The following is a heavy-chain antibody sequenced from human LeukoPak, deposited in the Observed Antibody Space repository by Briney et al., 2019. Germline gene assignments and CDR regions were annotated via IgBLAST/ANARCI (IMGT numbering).Heavy chain of an antibody. CDR3: ARDTSNPPTYFDY. CDR1: GGSISSGVYY. CDR2: IYYSGST. Sequence: PSETLSLTCTVSGGSISSGVYYWGWIRQPPGNGLEWIGSIYYSGSTYYNPSLKSRVTISVDTSKNQFSLKLSSVTAADTAVYYCARDTSNPPTYFDYWGQGTLVTVSS. J-gene: IGHJ4*02. D-gene: IGHD1-26*01. V-gene: IGHV4-39*07.